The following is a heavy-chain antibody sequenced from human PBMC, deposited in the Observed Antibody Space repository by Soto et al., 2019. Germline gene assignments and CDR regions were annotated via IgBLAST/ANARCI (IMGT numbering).Heavy chain of an antibody. V-gene: IGHV3-30*02. CDR2: VRKNGGNE. CDR3: AKDLKSTGGLFDY. CDR1: GFTFSRYV. D-gene: IGHD2-15*01. J-gene: IGHJ4*02. Sequence: GGSLRLSCAASGFTFSRYVIHWVRQAPGKGQDLRGAVRKNGGNENSVDPGNRRITISKDNSKNTLYLQMNSLRAEDTAVYYCAKDLKSTGGLFDYWGQGTLVTVSS.